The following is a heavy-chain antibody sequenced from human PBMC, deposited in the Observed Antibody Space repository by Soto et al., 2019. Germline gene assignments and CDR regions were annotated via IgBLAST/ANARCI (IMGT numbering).Heavy chain of an antibody. Sequence: QLQLQESGPGLVKPSETLSLTCTVSGGSISSSSSYWGWIRQPPGKGLEWIGSMSYSGSTYNNPPLKSRVTLSVDTSQSRISLKLTSVTAADTAVYYCARHRVPSVYDPIPGCFDSWGQGILVTASS. J-gene: IGHJ4*02. CDR2: MSYSGST. D-gene: IGHD5-12*01. CDR1: GGSISSSSSY. CDR3: ARHRVPSVYDPIPGCFDS. V-gene: IGHV4-39*01.